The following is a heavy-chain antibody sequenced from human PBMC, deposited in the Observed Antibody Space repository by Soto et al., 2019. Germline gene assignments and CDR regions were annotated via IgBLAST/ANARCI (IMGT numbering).Heavy chain of an antibody. CDR3: ARLRGENDSSGYYFDY. CDR1: GGSISSYY. D-gene: IGHD3-22*01. J-gene: IGHJ4*02. Sequence: SETLSLTCTVSGGSISSYYWSWIRQPPGKGLEWIGYIYYSGSTNYNPSLKSRVTISVDTSKNQFSLKLSSVTAADTAVYYCARLRGENDSSGYYFDYWGQGTLVTVSS. V-gene: IGHV4-59*08. CDR2: IYYSGST.